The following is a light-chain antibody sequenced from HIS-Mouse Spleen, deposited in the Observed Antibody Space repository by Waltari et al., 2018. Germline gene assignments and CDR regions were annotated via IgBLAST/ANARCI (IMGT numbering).Light chain of an antibody. V-gene: IGKV2-28*01. CDR1: QSLLHSNGYNY. CDR2: LGS. J-gene: IGKJ2*01. Sequence: DIVMTQSPLSLPVTPGEPASISCRSSQSLLHSNGYNYLDWYLQKPGQSPQFLIYLGSNRASGVPGRFSGSGSGTDFTLKISRVEAEDVGVYYCMQALQTPYTFGQGTKLEIK. CDR3: MQALQTPYT.